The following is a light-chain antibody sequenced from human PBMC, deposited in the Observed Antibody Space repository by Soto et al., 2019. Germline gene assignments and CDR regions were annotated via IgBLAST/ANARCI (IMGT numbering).Light chain of an antibody. Sequence: EIAMTQSPATLSVSPGERATLSCRASQSISTELAWYQQIPGQPPRLLIYSASTRATGVPARFTGSGSGLEFTLTISGLQSDDFAIYYCQQGHNWPLTFGQGTRLEI. CDR1: QSISTE. V-gene: IGKV3-15*01. J-gene: IGKJ2*01. CDR2: SAS. CDR3: QQGHNWPLT.